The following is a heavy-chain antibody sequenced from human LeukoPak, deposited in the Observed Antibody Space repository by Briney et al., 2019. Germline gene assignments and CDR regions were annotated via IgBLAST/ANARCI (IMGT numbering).Heavy chain of an antibody. V-gene: IGHV3-33*08. CDR3: ARDNGYSYGYVDY. CDR2: IWYGGSNK. CDR1: GITFRSYG. D-gene: IGHD5-18*01. Sequence: PGRSLRLSCAASGITFRSYGMHWVRQAPGKGLEWVAVIWYGGSNKYYADSVKGRFTISRDNSKNTLYLQMNSLRAEDTAVYYCARDNGYSYGYVDYWGQGTLVTVSS. J-gene: IGHJ4*02.